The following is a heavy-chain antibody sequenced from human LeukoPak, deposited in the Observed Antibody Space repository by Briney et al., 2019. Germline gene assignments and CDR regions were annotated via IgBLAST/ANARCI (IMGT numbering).Heavy chain of an antibody. Sequence: PSETLSLTCTVSGGSISSSSAYWGWLRQPPGKGLEWIGSIHYSKNTYYNPSLKSRVNISADTSKNHFSLTLGSVSATDTAVYYCVSPRGFSYGYFDYWGQGTLVT. CDR2: IHYSKNT. J-gene: IGHJ4*02. CDR3: VSPRGFSYGYFDY. CDR1: GGSISSSSAY. V-gene: IGHV4-39*02. D-gene: IGHD5-18*01.